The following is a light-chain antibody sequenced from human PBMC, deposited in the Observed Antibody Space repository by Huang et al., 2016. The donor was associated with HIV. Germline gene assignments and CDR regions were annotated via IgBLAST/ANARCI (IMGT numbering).Light chain of an antibody. CDR2: DAS. V-gene: IGKV1-33*01. CDR1: QDIRNS. Sequence: DIQMTQSPSSLSASVGDRVTITCQASQDIRNSLNWYQQKPGKAPKLLIYDASKLETGVPSTFSGSGAGTNFTVTISSLQPDDCATYYCQQYDNLPITFGQGTRLEIK. J-gene: IGKJ5*01. CDR3: QQYDNLPIT.